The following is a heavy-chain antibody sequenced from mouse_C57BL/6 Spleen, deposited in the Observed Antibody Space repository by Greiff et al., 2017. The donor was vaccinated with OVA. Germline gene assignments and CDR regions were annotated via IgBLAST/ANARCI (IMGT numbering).Heavy chain of an antibody. Sequence: EVMLVESGGGLVKPGGSLKLSCAASGFTFSDYGMHWVRQAPEKGLEWVAYISSGSSTIYYADTVKGRFTISRDNAKNTRFLQMTSLRSEDTAMYYCASTTTYYFDYWGQGTTLTVSS. D-gene: IGHD1-1*01. CDR1: GFTFSDYG. CDR3: ASTTTYYFDY. CDR2: ISSGSSTI. J-gene: IGHJ2*01. V-gene: IGHV5-17*01.